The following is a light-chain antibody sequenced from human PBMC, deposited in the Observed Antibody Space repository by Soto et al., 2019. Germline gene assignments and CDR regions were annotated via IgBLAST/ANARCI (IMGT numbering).Light chain of an antibody. CDR3: GSWDSSLSAYV. Sequence: QSVLTQPASVSGSPGQSITISCTGTSSDVGAYYSVSWYQHHLGTAPKLLIYDDNKRPSGIPDRFSGSKSGTSATLGITGFQTGDEADDYGGSWDSSLSAYVFGTGTKVTVL. CDR1: SSDVGAYYS. CDR2: DDN. J-gene: IGLJ1*01. V-gene: IGLV1-51*01.